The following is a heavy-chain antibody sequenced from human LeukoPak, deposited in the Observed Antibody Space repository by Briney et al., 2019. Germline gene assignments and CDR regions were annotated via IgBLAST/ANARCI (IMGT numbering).Heavy chain of an antibody. CDR3: GKDVYGGYDLRGVDY. CDR2: ISDRGGSA. D-gene: IGHD5-12*01. CDR1: GFTFSNAR. Sequence: PGGSLRLSCAASGFTFSNARMSWVRQAPGKGLEWVSVISDRGGSAYYADSVKGRFTISRDNSKNTLYLQMNSLRAEDTAVYYCGKDVYGGYDLRGVDYWGQGTLVTVSS. V-gene: IGHV3-23*01. J-gene: IGHJ4*02.